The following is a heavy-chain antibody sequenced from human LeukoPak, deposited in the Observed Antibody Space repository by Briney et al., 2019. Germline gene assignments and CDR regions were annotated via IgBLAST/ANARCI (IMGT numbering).Heavy chain of an antibody. CDR1: GFTFSSYW. J-gene: IGHJ4*02. V-gene: IGHV3-23*01. D-gene: IGHD6-19*01. CDR3: AKDSPFSGWPFDY. CDR2: ISGSGGST. Sequence: GGSLRLSCAASGFTFSSYWMHWVRQAPGKGLEWVSAISGSGGSTYYADSVKGRFTISRDNSKNTLYLQMNSLRAEDTAVYYCAKDSPFSGWPFDYWGQGTLVTVSS.